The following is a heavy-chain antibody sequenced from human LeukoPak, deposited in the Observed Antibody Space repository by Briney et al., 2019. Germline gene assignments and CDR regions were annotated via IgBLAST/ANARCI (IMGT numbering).Heavy chain of an antibody. J-gene: IGHJ4*02. CDR2: ISGSGGST. CDR3: AKGSNGDESGGYVHRFDS. V-gene: IGHV3-23*01. CDR1: GFTFSSYS. Sequence: PGGSLRLSCAASGFTFSSYSMNWVRQAPGKGLEWVSAISGSGGSTYYADSVKGRFTISRDNSKNTLYLQMTSLRAEDTAVYYCAKGSNGDESGGYVHRFDSWGQGTLVTVSS. D-gene: IGHD3-22*01.